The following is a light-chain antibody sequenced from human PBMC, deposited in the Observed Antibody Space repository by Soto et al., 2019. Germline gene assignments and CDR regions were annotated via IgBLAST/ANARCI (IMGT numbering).Light chain of an antibody. CDR1: SSDVGGYNY. J-gene: IGLJ1*01. Sequence: QSVLTQPASVSGSPGQSITISCTGTSSDVGGYNYVSWYQQHPGKAPKLMIYDVSNRPSGVSNRFSGSKSGNTASLTISGLQAEEEADYYCSSYTSSSTLVFGTGTKVTV. V-gene: IGLV2-14*03. CDR3: SSYTSSSTLV. CDR2: DVS.